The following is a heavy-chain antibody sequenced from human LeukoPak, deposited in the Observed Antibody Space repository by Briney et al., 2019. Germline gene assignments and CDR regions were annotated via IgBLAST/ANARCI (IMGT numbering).Heavy chain of an antibody. Sequence: ASVKVSCKASGYTFTRYDINWVRQATGQGLEWMGWMNPNSGNTGYAQKFQGRVTITRNTSISTAYMELSSLRSADTAVYYCARGGVRTVTTSSGIIDMDVWGKGTTVTVSS. D-gene: IGHD4-17*01. CDR3: ARGGVRTVTTSSGIIDMDV. J-gene: IGHJ6*03. CDR2: MNPNSGNT. V-gene: IGHV1-8*03. CDR1: GYTFTRYD.